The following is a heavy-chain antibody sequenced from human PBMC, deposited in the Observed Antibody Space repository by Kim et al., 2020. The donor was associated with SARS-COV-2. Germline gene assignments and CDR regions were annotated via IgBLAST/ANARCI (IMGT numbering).Heavy chain of an antibody. CDR3: ARSRDGYNSLDY. J-gene: IGHJ4*02. Sequence: NYAQKFQGRVTITADESTSTADMELSSLRSEDTAVYYCARSRDGYNSLDYWGQGTLVTVSS. D-gene: IGHD5-12*01. V-gene: IGHV1-69*01.